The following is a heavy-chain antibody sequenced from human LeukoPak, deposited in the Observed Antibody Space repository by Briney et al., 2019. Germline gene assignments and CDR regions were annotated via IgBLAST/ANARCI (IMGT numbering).Heavy chain of an antibody. CDR2: IYYSGST. CDR1: GGSISSYY. V-gene: IGHV4-59*01. J-gene: IGHJ4*02. CDR3: AREGRAYSSSWSQFDY. D-gene: IGHD6-13*01. Sequence: SETMSLTCTVSGGSISSYYWSWIRQPPGKGLEWIGYIYYSGSTNYNPSLKSRVTISVDTSKNQFSLKLSSVTAADTAVYYCAREGRAYSSSWSQFDYWGQGTLVTVSS.